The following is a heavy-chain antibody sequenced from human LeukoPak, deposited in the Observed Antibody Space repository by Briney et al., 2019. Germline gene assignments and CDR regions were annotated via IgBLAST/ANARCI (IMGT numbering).Heavy chain of an antibody. CDR3: AKVALGYCSSTSCLERGDYYYYYMDV. CDR1: GFAFSSYA. Sequence: GGSLRLSCAASGFAFSSYAMSWVRQAPGKGLEWVSAISGSGGSTYYADSVKGRFTISRDNSKNTLYLQMNSLRAEDTAVYYCAKVALGYCSSTSCLERGDYYYYYMDVWGKGTTVTVSS. D-gene: IGHD2-2*01. CDR2: ISGSGGST. J-gene: IGHJ6*03. V-gene: IGHV3-23*01.